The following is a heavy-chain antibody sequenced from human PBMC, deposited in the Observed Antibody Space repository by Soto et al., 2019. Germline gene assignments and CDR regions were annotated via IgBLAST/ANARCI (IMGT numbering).Heavy chain of an antibody. D-gene: IGHD1-26*01. Sequence: GSLRLSCAASGFTFSSYSMNWVRQAPGKGLEWVSSISSSSSYIYYADSVKGRFTISRDNAKNSLYLQMNSLRAEDTAVYYCARDSPDSGSYYGNYWGQGTLVTVSS. V-gene: IGHV3-21*01. CDR1: GFTFSSYS. J-gene: IGHJ4*02. CDR2: ISSSSSYI. CDR3: ARDSPDSGSYYGNY.